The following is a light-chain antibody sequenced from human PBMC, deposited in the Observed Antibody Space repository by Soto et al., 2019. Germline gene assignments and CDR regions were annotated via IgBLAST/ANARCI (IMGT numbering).Light chain of an antibody. CDR3: QQSYSSTWT. V-gene: IGKV1-39*01. Sequence: DIQMTQSPSSLSASVGDRVTITCRPSQSISTFLNWYQQKPGTAPKLLMHATSILQSGVPSRFSGSRSGTEFTLTISSLQPEDSATYYCQQSYSSTWTFGQGTKVEIK. CDR2: ATS. CDR1: QSISTF. J-gene: IGKJ1*01.